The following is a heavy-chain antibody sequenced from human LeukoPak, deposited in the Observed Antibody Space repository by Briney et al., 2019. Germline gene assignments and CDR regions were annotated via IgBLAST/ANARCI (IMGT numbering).Heavy chain of an antibody. V-gene: IGHV4-59*01. CDR1: GGSISSYY. CDR2: IYYSGST. Sequence: PSETLSLTCTVSGGSISSYYWSWIRQPPGKGLEWIGYIYYSGSTNYNPSLKSRVTISVDTSKNQFSLKLSSVTAADTAVYYCARVGRYPRQYYFDYWGQGTLVTVSS. J-gene: IGHJ4*02. CDR3: ARVGRYPRQYYFDY. D-gene: IGHD2-2*02.